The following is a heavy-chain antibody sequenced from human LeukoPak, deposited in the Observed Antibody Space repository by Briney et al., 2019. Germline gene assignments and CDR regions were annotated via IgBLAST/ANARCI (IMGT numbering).Heavy chain of an antibody. J-gene: IGHJ4*02. CDR1: GGSISSGGYS. Sequence: SQTLSLTCAVSGGSISSGGYSWSWIRQPPGKGLEWIGYIYHSGSTYYNPSLKSRVTISVDRSKNQFSLKLSSVTAADTAVYYCARVNDGWAFDYWGQGTLVTVSS. V-gene: IGHV4-30-2*01. CDR2: IYHSGST. D-gene: IGHD1-1*01. CDR3: ARVNDGWAFDY.